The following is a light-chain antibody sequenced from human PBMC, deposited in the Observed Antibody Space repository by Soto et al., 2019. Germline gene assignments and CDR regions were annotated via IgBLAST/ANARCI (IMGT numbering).Light chain of an antibody. CDR2: DVS. CDR1: SSDVGGYNY. J-gene: IGLJ1*01. V-gene: IGLV2-14*03. CDR3: SSYTSSSTLYV. Sequence: QYALTQPASVSGSPGQSITISCTGTSSDVGGYNYVSWYQHHPGKAPKLMIYDVSNRPSGVSNRFSGSKSGNTASLSISGLQAEDEADYYCSSYTSSSTLYVFGTGTKLTVL.